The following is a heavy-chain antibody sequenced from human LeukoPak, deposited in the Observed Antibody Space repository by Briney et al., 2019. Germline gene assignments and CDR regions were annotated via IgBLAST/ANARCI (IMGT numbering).Heavy chain of an antibody. V-gene: IGHV3-33*01. CDR2: IWYEGSNK. Sequence: GRSLRLSCAASGFTFSSYGMHWVRQAPGKGLEWVAVIWYEGSNKYYADSVKARFTISRDNCKNTLYLQMNSLRAEDTAVYYCARFYGSGSYYPTYGMDVWGKGTTVTVSS. CDR1: GFTFSSYG. D-gene: IGHD3-10*01. CDR3: ARFYGSGSYYPTYGMDV. J-gene: IGHJ6*04.